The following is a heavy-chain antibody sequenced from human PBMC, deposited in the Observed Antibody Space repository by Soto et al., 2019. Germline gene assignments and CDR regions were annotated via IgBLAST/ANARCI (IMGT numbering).Heavy chain of an antibody. V-gene: IGHV5-51*01. CDR2: IYPGDSDT. CDR1: GYNFTNYW. D-gene: IGHD3-3*01. J-gene: IGHJ6*02. CDR3: ARHSPFWSGSGDYYYYGMDV. Sequence: GESLKISCKGSGYNFTNYWIGWVRQMPGKGLESMGIIYPGDSDTRYSPSFQGQVTISADKSISTAYLQWSSLKASDTAMYYCARHSPFWSGSGDYYYYGMDVWGQGTTVTVSS.